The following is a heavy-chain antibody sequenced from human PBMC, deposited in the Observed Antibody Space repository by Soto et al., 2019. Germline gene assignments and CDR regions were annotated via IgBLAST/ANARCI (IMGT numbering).Heavy chain of an antibody. V-gene: IGHV3-66*01. J-gene: IGHJ6*03. CDR2: IQSGGTT. CDR1: GVTVSSKY. Sequence: PGGSLRLSCAASGVTVSSKYMSWVRQAPGKGLEWVSLIQSGGTTYYADSVKGRFTISRDSSKNMLHLQMDSLRAEDTAVYYCARDDILCSSGSCYGVPIDVWGKGTTVTVSS. CDR3: ARDDILCSSGSCYGVPIDV. D-gene: IGHD2-15*01.